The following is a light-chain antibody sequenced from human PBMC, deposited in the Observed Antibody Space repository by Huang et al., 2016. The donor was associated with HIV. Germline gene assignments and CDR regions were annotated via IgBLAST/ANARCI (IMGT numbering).Light chain of an antibody. J-gene: IGKJ1*01. CDR3: QQYYSTPRT. V-gene: IGKV1-NL1*01. CDR1: QGIRNS. Sequence: DIQMTQSPSSLSASVGDRVTITCRASQGIRNSLAWYQQNPGKAPKLLLYAASRLESGVTSRFSGSGSGTDYTLTISCLQPEDFATYYCQQYYSTPRTFGQGTKVEI. CDR2: AAS.